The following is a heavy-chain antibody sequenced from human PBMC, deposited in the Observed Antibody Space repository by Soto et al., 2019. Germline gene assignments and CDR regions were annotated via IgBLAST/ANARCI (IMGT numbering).Heavy chain of an antibody. Sequence: EVQLLESGGGLVQPGGSLRLSCAASGFTFSSYAMSWVRQAPGKGLEWASAISGSGGSTYYADSVKGRFTISRDNSKNTLYLQMNIMRAEETAVYYCAKYRGVRIVIIGFDPWGQGTLVTVSS. D-gene: IGHD3-10*01. J-gene: IGHJ5*02. CDR2: ISGSGGST. V-gene: IGHV3-23*01. CDR1: GFTFSSYA. CDR3: AKYRGVRIVIIGFDP.